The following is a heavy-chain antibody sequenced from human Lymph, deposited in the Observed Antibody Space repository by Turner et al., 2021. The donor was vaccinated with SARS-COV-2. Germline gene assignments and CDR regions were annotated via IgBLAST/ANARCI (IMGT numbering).Heavy chain of an antibody. CDR2: IYPGDSGT. J-gene: IGHJ5*02. CDR3: ARHFGGYCINTSSLNWFDP. D-gene: IGHD2-2*01. CDR1: GYSFTSYW. V-gene: IGHV5-51*01. Sequence: VQLVQSGAEVKKPGEALNISCKGSGYSFTSYWIDWVRQKPGKGLEWMGLIYPGDSGTRDSPSFQGQVTISADKSISTAYLQWSSLKASDTAMYYCARHFGGYCINTSSLNWFDPWGQGTLVTVSS.